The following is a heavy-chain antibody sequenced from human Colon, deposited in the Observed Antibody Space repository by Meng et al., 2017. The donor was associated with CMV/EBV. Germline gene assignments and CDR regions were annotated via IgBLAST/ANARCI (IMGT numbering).Heavy chain of an antibody. CDR1: GFTFSSFA. Sequence: GESLKISCAASGFTFSSFAMTWVRQAPGRGLEWVSTIDSSDRTYYADSVKGRFTFSRDNSMNTLHLQMNSLRAEDTAVYYCAKSLVDTAMDLDEWSQETLVTVSS. CDR3: AKSLVDTAMDLDE. J-gene: IGHJ4*02. V-gene: IGHV3-23*01. D-gene: IGHD5-18*01. CDR2: IDSSDRT.